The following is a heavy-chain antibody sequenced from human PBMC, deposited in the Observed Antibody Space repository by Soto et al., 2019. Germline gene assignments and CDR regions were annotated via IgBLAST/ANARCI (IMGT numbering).Heavy chain of an antibody. V-gene: IGHV1-3*01. CDR2: INAGNGNT. Sequence: GASVKVSCKASGYTFTSYAMHWVRQAPGQRLEWMGWINAGNGNTKYSQKFQGRVTITRDTSASTAYMELSSLRSEDTAVYYCARSPRVIQWPVSGIDYWGQGTLVTVSS. CDR3: ARSPRVIQWPVSGIDY. J-gene: IGHJ4*02. CDR1: GYTFTSYA. D-gene: IGHD6-19*01.